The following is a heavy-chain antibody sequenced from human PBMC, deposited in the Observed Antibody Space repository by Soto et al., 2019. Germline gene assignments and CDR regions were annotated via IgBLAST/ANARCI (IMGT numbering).Heavy chain of an antibody. CDR3: ASLFPSGGSRYHFAY. CDR1: GGSISSYY. V-gene: IGHV4-59*08. CDR2: IYYSGST. D-gene: IGHD2-15*01. Sequence: SETLSLTCTVSGGSISSYYWSWIRQPPGKGLEWIGYIYYSGSTNYNPSLKSRVTISVDTSKNQFSLKLSSVTAADTAVYYCASLFPSGGSRYHFAYWGKGTLVPVSS. J-gene: IGHJ4*02.